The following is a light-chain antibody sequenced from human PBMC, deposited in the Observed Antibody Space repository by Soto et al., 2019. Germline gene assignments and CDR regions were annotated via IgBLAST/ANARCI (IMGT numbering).Light chain of an antibody. J-gene: IGKJ1*01. CDR2: GES. Sequence: DIQMTQSPSSLSASVGDRVTITCRASQSISSYLHWYQQKPGKAPNLLIYGESSLQSGVPSRFSGSGSGTDVTLTISSLQPEDVATYYCQQTYTTPWTFGQGTKVEIK. V-gene: IGKV1-39*01. CDR3: QQTYTTPWT. CDR1: QSISSY.